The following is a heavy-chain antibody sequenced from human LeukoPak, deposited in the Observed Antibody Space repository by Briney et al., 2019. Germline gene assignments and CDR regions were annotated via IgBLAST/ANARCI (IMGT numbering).Heavy chain of an antibody. D-gene: IGHD1-26*01. CDR2: IKQDGSEK. CDR1: GFRFNDYW. CDR3: ARDRVGASVY. V-gene: IGHV3-7*01. Sequence: QPGGSLRLSCAASGFRFNDYWMSWLRQAPGKGLEWVANIKQDGSEKYYVDSVRGRFTIPRDNARNSLSLQMNSLRAEDTAVYYCARDRVGASVYWGQGTLVTVSS. J-gene: IGHJ4*02.